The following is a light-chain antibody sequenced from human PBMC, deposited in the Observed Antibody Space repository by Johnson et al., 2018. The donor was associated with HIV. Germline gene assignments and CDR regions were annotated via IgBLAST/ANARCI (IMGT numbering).Light chain of an antibody. CDR3: GTWDSSLSGV. J-gene: IGLJ1*01. CDR1: SSNIGNNY. V-gene: IGLV1-51*02. CDR2: ENN. Sequence: QSVLTQPPSVYAAPGQKVTISCSGSSSNIGNNYVSWYQQLPGTAPKLLIYENNKRPSGIPDRFSGSKSGTSATLGITGLQTGDEADYYCGTWDSSLSGVFGTGTKVTVL.